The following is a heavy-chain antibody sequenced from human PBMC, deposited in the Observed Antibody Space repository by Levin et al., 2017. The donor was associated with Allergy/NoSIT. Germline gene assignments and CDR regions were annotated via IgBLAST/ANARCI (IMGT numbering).Heavy chain of an antibody. CDR2: INPSGGST. CDR3: VAVAGTGGFDY. V-gene: IGHV1-46*01. CDR1: GYTFTSYY. Sequence: ASVKVSCKASGYTFTSYYMHWVRQAPGQGLEWMGIINPSGGSTSYAQKFQGRVTMTRDTSTSTVYMELSSLRSEDTAVYYCVAVAGTGGFDYWGQGTLVTVSS. D-gene: IGHD6-19*01. J-gene: IGHJ4*02.